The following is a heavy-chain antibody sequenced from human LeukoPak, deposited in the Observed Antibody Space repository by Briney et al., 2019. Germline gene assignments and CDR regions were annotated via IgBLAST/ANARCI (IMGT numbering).Heavy chain of an antibody. J-gene: IGHJ4*02. V-gene: IGHV4-59*01. Sequence: SETLSLTCTVSGGSISSYYWSWIRQPPGEGPEWIGYIYYSGSTNYNPSLKSRVTISVDTSKNQFSLKLSSVTAADTAVYYCAKGPDYEYSSSLGFDYWGQGTLVTVSS. CDR1: GGSISSYY. D-gene: IGHD6-13*01. CDR2: IYYSGST. CDR3: AKGPDYEYSSSLGFDY.